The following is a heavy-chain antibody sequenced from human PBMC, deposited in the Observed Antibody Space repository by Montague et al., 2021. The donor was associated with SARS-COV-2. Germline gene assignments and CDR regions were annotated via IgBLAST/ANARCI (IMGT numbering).Heavy chain of an antibody. V-gene: IGHV4-34*01. CDR2: INQSGST. CDR1: GGSFSGYY. Sequence: SETLSLTCAVYGGSFSGYYWSWIRQPPGKGLEWIGEINQSGSTNXNPSLKSRVTLSVDPSKKQFSLNLSSLTAADTAVYYCARVAGGYYHDSSAYFDYWGQGSLVTVSS. CDR3: ARVAGGYYHDSSAYFDY. J-gene: IGHJ4*02. D-gene: IGHD3-22*01.